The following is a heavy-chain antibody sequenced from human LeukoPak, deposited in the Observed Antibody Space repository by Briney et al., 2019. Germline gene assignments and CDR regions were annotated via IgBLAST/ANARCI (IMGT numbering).Heavy chain of an antibody. CDR2: IKSKTDGGTT. D-gene: IGHD3-22*01. Sequence: GGSPRLSCAASGFTFSNAWMSWVRQAPGKGLEWVGRIKSKTDGGTTDYAAPVKGRFTISRDDSKNTLYLQMNSLKTEDTAVYYCTTTMIVVAPNDYWGQGTLVTVSS. V-gene: IGHV3-15*01. CDR1: GFTFSNAW. J-gene: IGHJ4*02. CDR3: TTTMIVVAPNDY.